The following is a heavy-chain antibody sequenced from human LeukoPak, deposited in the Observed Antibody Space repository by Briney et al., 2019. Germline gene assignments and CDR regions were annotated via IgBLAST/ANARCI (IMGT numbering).Heavy chain of an antibody. CDR2: IKSKTDGGTT. D-gene: IGHD2-2*01. V-gene: IGHV3-15*01. Sequence: GGSLRLSFAASGFTFSNAWMSWVRQAPGKGLEWVGRIKSKTDGGTTDYAAPVKGRFTISRDDSKNTLYLQMNSLKTEDTAVYYCTTAAYCSSTSCWEFWGQGTLVTVSS. CDR3: TTAAYCSSTSCWEF. CDR1: GFTFSNAW. J-gene: IGHJ4*02.